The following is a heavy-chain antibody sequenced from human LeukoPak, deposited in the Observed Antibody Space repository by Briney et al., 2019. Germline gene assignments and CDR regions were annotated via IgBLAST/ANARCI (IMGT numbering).Heavy chain of an antibody. Sequence: SETLSLTCTVSGGSISTYYWSWIRQPPGKGLEWIGRIYSTGSANYNPSLKSRVRMSVDTSKNQFSLKVTSVTAADTALYYCARDYSIRGIGDAFDIWGHGTMVTVSS. V-gene: IGHV4-4*07. D-gene: IGHD2-2*01. J-gene: IGHJ3*02. CDR1: GGSISTYY. CDR2: IYSTGSA. CDR3: ARDYSIRGIGDAFDI.